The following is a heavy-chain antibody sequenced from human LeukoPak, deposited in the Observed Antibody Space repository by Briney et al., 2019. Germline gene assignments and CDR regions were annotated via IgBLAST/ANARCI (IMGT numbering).Heavy chain of an antibody. D-gene: IGHD6-19*01. CDR2: ISAYNGNT. J-gene: IGHJ4*02. Sequence: GASVKVSCKASGYTFTSYGISWVRQAPGQGLEWMGWISAYNGNTNYAQKLQGRVTMTTDTSTSTAYMELRSLRSDDTAVYYCARDQFGIAVAGPLGYWGQGTLVTVSS. CDR3: ARDQFGIAVAGPLGY. CDR1: GYTFTSYG. V-gene: IGHV1-18*01.